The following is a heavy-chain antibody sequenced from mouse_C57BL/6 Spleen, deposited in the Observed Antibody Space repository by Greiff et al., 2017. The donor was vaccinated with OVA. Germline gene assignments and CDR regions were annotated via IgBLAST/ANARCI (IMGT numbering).Heavy chain of an antibody. CDR1: GYTFTEYT. V-gene: IGHV1-62-2*01. D-gene: IGHD2-4*01. J-gene: IGHJ2*01. CDR3: ARHESGGYYDYGRYFDY. CDR2: FYPGSGSI. Sequence: VQLQQSGAELVKPGASVKLSCKASGYTFTEYTIHWVKQRSGQGLEWIGWFYPGSGSIKYNEKFKDKATLTADKSSSTVYMELSRLTSEDSAVYFCARHESGGYYDYGRYFDYWGQGTTLTVSS.